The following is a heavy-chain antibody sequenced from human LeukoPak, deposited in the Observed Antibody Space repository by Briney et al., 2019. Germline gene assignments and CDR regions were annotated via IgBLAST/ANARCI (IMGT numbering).Heavy chain of an antibody. Sequence: PETLSLTCTVSVGSISSYYWSWIRQPPGKGLEWIGYIYNSGRTNYNPSLKSRVTISVDTSKNQFSLKLSSVTAADTAVYYCSRARGAFDIWGQGTMVTVSS. CDR3: SRARGAFDI. V-gene: IGHV4-59*01. J-gene: IGHJ3*02. CDR2: IYNSGRT. CDR1: VGSISSYY.